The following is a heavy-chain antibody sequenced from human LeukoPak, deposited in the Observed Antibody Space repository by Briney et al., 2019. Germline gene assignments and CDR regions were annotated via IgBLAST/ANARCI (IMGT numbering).Heavy chain of an antibody. CDR2: INPSGGST. J-gene: IGHJ4*02. CDR1: GYTFTSYY. D-gene: IGHD1-1*01. Sequence: ASVKASCKASGYTFTSYYIDWVRQAPGQGLEWMGVINPSGGSTRYAQKFHGRGSMAGDPSTRTVYMELSSLTSDDTAVYYCARGTTDAYWGQGTPVTVSS. CDR3: ARGTTDAY. V-gene: IGHV1-46*01.